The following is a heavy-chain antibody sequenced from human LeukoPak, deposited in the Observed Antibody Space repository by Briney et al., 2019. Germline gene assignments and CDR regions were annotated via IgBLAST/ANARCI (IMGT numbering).Heavy chain of an antibody. CDR2: ISGSGGST. V-gene: IGHV3-23*01. CDR3: AKDYYYGSGSYYTEFDY. Sequence: GGSLRLSCEASGFTFSRYAMSWVRQAPGKGLEWVSAISGSGGSTYYADSVKGRFTISGDNSKNTLYLQMNSLRAEDTAVYYCAKDYYYGSGSYYTEFDYWGQGTLVTVSS. D-gene: IGHD3-10*01. J-gene: IGHJ4*02. CDR1: GFTFSRYA.